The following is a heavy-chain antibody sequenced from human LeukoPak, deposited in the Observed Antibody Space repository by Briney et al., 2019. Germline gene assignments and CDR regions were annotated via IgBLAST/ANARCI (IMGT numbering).Heavy chain of an antibody. Sequence: ASVKVSCKASGYTFNGDYMHWVRQAPGQGLEWMGWINPNSGGTNYAQKFQGRVTMTRDTSISTAYMELSSLRSEDTAVYYCAAGSVSSGWVYWGQGTLVTVSS. J-gene: IGHJ4*02. CDR2: INPNSGGT. V-gene: IGHV1-2*02. D-gene: IGHD6-19*01. CDR3: AAGSVSSGWVY. CDR1: GYTFNGDY.